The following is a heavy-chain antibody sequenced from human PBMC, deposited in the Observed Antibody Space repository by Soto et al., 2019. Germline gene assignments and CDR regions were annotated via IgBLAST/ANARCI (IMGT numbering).Heavy chain of an antibody. D-gene: IGHD1-26*01. J-gene: IGHJ4*02. CDR3: AKRAWGYFYFDY. CDR1: GFTLSSYA. Sequence: PGGSLRLSCPASGFTLSSYAMSWVRQAPGEGLEWVSVISGSGGSTYYADSVKGRFTISRDNSKNTLYLQMNSLRAEDTAVYYFAKRAWGYFYFDYWGQGTLVTVSS. CDR2: ISGSGGST. V-gene: IGHV3-23*01.